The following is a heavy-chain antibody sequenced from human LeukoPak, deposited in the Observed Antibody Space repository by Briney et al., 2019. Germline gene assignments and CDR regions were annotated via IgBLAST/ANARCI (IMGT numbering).Heavy chain of an antibody. CDR1: GGSISSGGYY. D-gene: IGHD3-10*01. J-gene: IGHJ4*02. CDR3: ARDSSVSGTYYSRYFDY. Sequence: KPSETLSLTCTVSGGSISSGGYYWSWIRQHPGKGLEWIGYIYYSGSTYYNPSLRSRVAISVDTSKNQFSLKLTSVTAADTAVYYCARDSSVSGTYYSRYFDYWGQGTLVTVSS. CDR2: IYYSGST. V-gene: IGHV4-31*03.